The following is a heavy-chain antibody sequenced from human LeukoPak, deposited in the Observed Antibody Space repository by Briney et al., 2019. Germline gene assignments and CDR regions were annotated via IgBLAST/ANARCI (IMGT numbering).Heavy chain of an antibody. V-gene: IGHV4-34*01. Sequence: PSETLSLTCAVYGGSFSGYYWSWIRQPPGKGLEWIGEINHSGSTNYNPSLKSRVTISVDTSKNQFSLKLSSVTAADTAVYYCARANYYYGMDVWGQGTTVTVSS. CDR1: GGSFSGYY. CDR3: ARANYYYGMDV. CDR2: INHSGST. J-gene: IGHJ6*02.